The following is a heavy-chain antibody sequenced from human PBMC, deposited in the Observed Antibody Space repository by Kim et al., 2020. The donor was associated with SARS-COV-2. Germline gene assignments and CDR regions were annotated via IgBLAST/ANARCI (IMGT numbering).Heavy chain of an antibody. D-gene: IGHD2-2*01. CDR1: GFTFSSYS. CDR2: ISSSSSYI. J-gene: IGHJ3*02. V-gene: IGHV3-21*01. Sequence: GGSLRLSCAASGFTFSSYSMNWVRQAPGKGLEWVSSISSSSSYIYYADSVKGRFTISRDNAKNSLYLQMNSLRAEDTAVYYCARDIVVVQGGYDAFDIWGQGTMVTVSS. CDR3: ARDIVVVQGGYDAFDI.